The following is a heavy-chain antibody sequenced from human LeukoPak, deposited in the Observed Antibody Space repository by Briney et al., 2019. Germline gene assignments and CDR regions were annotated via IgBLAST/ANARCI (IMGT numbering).Heavy chain of an antibody. CDR2: INPRGGST. J-gene: IGHJ5*02. Sequence: ASVKVSCKASGYIFTTYYMHWMRQAPGQGPEWMGIINPRGGSTDYAQKFQGRVTITADESTSTAYMELSSLRSEDTAVYYCARGGYYDSSGYYFGPWGQGTLVTVSS. CDR1: GYIFTTYY. V-gene: IGHV1-46*01. D-gene: IGHD3-22*01. CDR3: ARGGYYDSSGYYFGP.